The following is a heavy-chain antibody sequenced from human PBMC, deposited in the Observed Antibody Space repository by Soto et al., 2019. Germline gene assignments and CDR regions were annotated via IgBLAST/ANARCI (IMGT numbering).Heavy chain of an antibody. Sequence: EVQLLESGGGLVQPGGSLRLSCAASGFTFSSYAMSWVRQAPGRGLEWVSAISGSGGTTYYGDSVRGRFTVSRDNSRDTLYLQMKSLRTDDTALYYCARNCGGVCYTTFDYWGQGTLVTVSS. CDR2: ISGSGGTT. CDR3: ARNCGGVCYTTFDY. V-gene: IGHV3-23*01. D-gene: IGHD2-21*02. CDR1: GFTFSSYA. J-gene: IGHJ4*02.